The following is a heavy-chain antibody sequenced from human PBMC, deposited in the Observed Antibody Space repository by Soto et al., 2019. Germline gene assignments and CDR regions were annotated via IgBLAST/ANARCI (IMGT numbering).Heavy chain of an antibody. CDR3: ARVPATGYYYDSSGYYYFDY. CDR1: GYTFTSYG. V-gene: IGHV1-18*01. Sequence: QVQLVQSGAEVKKPGASVKVSCKASGYTFTSYGISWVRQAPGQGLEWMGWISTYNGNTNYAQKLQGRVTMTTDTSTSTAYMELRSVRSDDTAVYYCARVPATGYYYDSSGYYYFDYWGQGTLVTVSS. CDR2: ISTYNGNT. D-gene: IGHD3-22*01. J-gene: IGHJ4*02.